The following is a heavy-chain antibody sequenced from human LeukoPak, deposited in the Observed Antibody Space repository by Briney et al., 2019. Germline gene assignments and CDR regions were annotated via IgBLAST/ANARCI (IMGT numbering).Heavy chain of an antibody. J-gene: IGHJ4*02. CDR1: GFTFSGSA. D-gene: IGHD6-19*01. V-gene: IGHV3-30-3*01. CDR3: ARDRDSSGWYEGFDY. CDR2: ISYDGSNK. Sequence: GGSLRLSCAASGFTFSGSAMHWVRQAPDKGLEWVAVISYDGSNKYYADSVKGRFTISRDNSKNTLYLQMNSLRADDTAVYYCARDRDSSGWYEGFDYWGQGTLVTVSS.